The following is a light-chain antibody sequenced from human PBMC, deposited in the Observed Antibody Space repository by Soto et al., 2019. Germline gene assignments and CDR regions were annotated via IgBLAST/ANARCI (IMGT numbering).Light chain of an antibody. CDR1: QNLGTLY. J-gene: IGKJ1*01. Sequence: EIVFTHSPGSLSFSAWDRCTLSAGPSQNLGTLYLTWFQQKSGQAPRLLIYSASRRATGIPDRFTGSGSGTDFTLTINRVEPEDFAVYFCQQYAGSPRTFGQGTKVDIK. V-gene: IGKV3-20*01. CDR3: QQYAGSPRT. CDR2: SAS.